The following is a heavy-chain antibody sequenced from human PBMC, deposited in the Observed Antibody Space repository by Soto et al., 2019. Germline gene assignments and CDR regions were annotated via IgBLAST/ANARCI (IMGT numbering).Heavy chain of an antibody. Sequence: EVQLLESGGGLVQPGGSLRLSCAASGFTFSNYAVTWVRQAPGKGLEWVSTISGSGGSTYYADSVKGRFTISRDNSTTTLYLQMNSLRAEDTAVYYCAKDPGSSWYEIDYWGQGTLVTVSS. J-gene: IGHJ4*02. D-gene: IGHD6-13*01. V-gene: IGHV3-23*01. CDR2: ISGSGGST. CDR3: AKDPGSSWYEIDY. CDR1: GFTFSNYA.